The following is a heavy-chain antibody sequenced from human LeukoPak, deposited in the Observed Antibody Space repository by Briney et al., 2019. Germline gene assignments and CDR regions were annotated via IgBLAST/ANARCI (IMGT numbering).Heavy chain of an antibody. J-gene: IGHJ4*02. D-gene: IGHD6-13*01. CDR2: IYTSGST. V-gene: IGHV4-61*02. CDR1: GGSISSGSYY. Sequence: SQTLSLTCTVSGGSISSGSYYWRWVRQPAGRGLEWIGRIYTSGSTNYNPSLKSRVTISVDTSKNQFSLKLSSVTAADTAVYYCARDPGAAAGHFDYWGQGTLVTVSS. CDR3: ARDPGAAAGHFDY.